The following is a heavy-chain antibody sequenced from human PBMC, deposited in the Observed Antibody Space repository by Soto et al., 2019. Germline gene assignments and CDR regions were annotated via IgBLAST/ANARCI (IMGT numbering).Heavy chain of an antibody. Sequence: XSVKVACKASGYPFTHYYIHWVRQAPGQGLEWMGTFNPPTSSTNYALSFRCRVTMTGDTSTSTVYMQLSSLQSEDTAVYYCARTLGADLNWFDPWGQGTLVTVSS. D-gene: IGHD3-3*02. CDR2: FNPPTSST. CDR3: ARTLGADLNWFDP. CDR1: GYPFTHYY. J-gene: IGHJ5*02. V-gene: IGHV1-46*01.